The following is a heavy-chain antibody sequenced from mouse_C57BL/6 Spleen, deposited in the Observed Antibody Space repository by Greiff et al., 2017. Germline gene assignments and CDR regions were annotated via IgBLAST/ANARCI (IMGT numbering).Heavy chain of an antibody. D-gene: IGHD1-1*01. CDR1: GYTFTSYW. V-gene: IGHV1-64*01. Sequence: VQLQQSGAELVKPGASVKLSCKASGYTFTSYWMHWVKPRPGQGLEWIGMIHPNSGSTNYNEKFKGKATLTVDKSSSTAYMQLSSLTSADSAVYYSANYGSSYAMDYWGQGTSVTVAS. CDR2: IHPNSGST. J-gene: IGHJ4*01. CDR3: ANYGSSYAMDY.